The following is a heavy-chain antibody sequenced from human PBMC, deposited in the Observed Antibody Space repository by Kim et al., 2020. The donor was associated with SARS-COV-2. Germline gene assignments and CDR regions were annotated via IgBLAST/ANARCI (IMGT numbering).Heavy chain of an antibody. D-gene: IGHD3-16*02. J-gene: IGHJ6*01. CDR3: ARVIWGSYRYTYY. Sequence: ASVKVSCKASGYTFTNNAISWVRQAPGQGLEWMGGINTSIGNPTYAQDFTRSVMFTVDASVTTAYMQISSLESEDTALDYCARVIWGSYRYTYY. CDR1: GYTFTNNA. CDR2: INTSIGNP. V-gene: IGHV7-4-1*02.